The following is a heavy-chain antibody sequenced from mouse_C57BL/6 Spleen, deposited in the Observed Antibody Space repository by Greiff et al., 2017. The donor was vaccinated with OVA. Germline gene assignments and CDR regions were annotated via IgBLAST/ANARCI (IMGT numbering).Heavy chain of an antibody. J-gene: IGHJ3*01. V-gene: IGHV1-53*01. CDR1: GYTFTSYW. D-gene: IGHD2-3*01. Sequence: QVQLQQPGTELVKPGASVKLSCKASGYTFTSYWMHWVKQRPGQGLEWIGNINPSNGCTNYNEKFKSKATLTGDKSSSTAYMQLISLTSEYSAVYYCARGGGYYGFAYWGQGTLVTVSA. CDR2: INPSNGCT. CDR3: ARGGGYYGFAY.